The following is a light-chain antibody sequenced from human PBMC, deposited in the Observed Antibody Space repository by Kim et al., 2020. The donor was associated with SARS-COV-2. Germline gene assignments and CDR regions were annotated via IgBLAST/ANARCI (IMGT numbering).Light chain of an antibody. Sequence: QSALTQPASVSGSPGQSITISCTGTSNDVGGFIYVSWYQQHPHKAPRMMIDEVDKRPSGVSSRFSGSKSGNTASLTISGLQAEDEAYYYCCSYTSRGTYVFGTGTKVTVL. V-gene: IGLV2-14*03. CDR3: CSYTSRGTYV. CDR1: SNDVGGFIY. J-gene: IGLJ1*01. CDR2: EVD.